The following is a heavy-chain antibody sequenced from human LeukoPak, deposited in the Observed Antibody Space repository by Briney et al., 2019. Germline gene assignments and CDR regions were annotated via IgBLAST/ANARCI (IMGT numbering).Heavy chain of an antibody. V-gene: IGHV4-61*02. J-gene: IGHJ4*02. Sequence: SETLSLTCTVPGGSISSGSYYGSWIRQPAGKGLEWIGRIYTSGSTNYNPSLKSRVTISVDTSKIQFSLKLSSVTAADTAVYYCARDLEGFDYWGQGTLVTVSS. CDR1: GGSISSGSYY. CDR3: ARDLEGFDY. CDR2: IYTSGST.